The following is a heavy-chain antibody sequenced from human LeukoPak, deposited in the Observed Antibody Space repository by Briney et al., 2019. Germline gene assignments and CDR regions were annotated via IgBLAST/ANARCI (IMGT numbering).Heavy chain of an antibody. Sequence: SETLSLTCTVSGGSISSYYWSWIRQPPGKGLEWIGYIYYSGSTNYNPSLKSRVTISVDTSKNQFSLKLSSVTAADTAVYYCARDSSGWYGVAYWGQGTLVTVSS. CDR1: GGSISSYY. CDR3: ARDSSGWYGVAY. CDR2: IYYSGST. V-gene: IGHV4-59*01. D-gene: IGHD6-19*01. J-gene: IGHJ4*02.